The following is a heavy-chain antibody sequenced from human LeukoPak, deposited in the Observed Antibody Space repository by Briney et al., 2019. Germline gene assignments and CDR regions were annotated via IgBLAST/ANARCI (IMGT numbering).Heavy chain of an antibody. D-gene: IGHD2-2*01. CDR1: GGSFSGYY. CDR3: ARGGIVVVPAAPGSFDY. Sequence: SETLSLTCAVYGGSFSGYYWSWIRQPPGKGLEWIGEINHSGSTNYNPSLKSRVTISVDTSKNQFSLKLSSVTAADTAVYYCARGGIVVVPAAPGSFDYWGQGTLVTVSS. J-gene: IGHJ4*02. CDR2: INHSGST. V-gene: IGHV4-34*01.